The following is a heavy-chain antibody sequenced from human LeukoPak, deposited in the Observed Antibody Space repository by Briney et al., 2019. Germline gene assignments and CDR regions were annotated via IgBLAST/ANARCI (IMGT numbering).Heavy chain of an antibody. D-gene: IGHD3-3*01. J-gene: IGHJ6*02. Sequence: EASVKVSCKASGYTFTGYYMHWVRQAPGQGLEWMGWINPNSGGTNYAQKFQGRVTMTRDTSISTAYMELSSLRSEDTAVYYCATPGVFRFLEWSYYYYGMDVWGQGTTVTVSS. CDR3: ATPGVFRFLEWSYYYYGMDV. CDR2: INPNSGGT. CDR1: GYTFTGYY. V-gene: IGHV1-2*02.